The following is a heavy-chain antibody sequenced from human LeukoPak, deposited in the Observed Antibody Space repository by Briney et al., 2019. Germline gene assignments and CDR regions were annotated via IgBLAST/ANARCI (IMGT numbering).Heavy chain of an antibody. D-gene: IGHD5-24*01. CDR2: IYHSGST. V-gene: IGHV4-38-2*02. CDR1: GYSISSGYY. J-gene: IGHJ4*02. Sequence: PSETLSLTCTVSGYSISSGYYWGWIRQPPGKGLEWIGSIYHSGSTYYNPALKSRVTISVDTSKNQFSLKLSSVTAADTAVYYCARHRSGWLQSSFDYWGQGTLVTVSS. CDR3: ARHRSGWLQSSFDY.